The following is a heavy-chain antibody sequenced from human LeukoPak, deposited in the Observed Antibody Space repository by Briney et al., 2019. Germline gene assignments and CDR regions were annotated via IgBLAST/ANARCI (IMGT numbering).Heavy chain of an antibody. CDR3: ARGGSVVGMDV. V-gene: IGHV3-13*01. D-gene: IGHD3-16*01. Sequence: PGGSLRLSCAASGFTFSSYDMNWVRQATGKGLEWVSAIGTAGDTYYPGSVKGRFTISRENAKNSLYLQMNSLRAGDTAVYYCARGGSVVGMDVWGQGTTVTVSS. J-gene: IGHJ6*02. CDR2: IGTAGDT. CDR1: GFTFSSYD.